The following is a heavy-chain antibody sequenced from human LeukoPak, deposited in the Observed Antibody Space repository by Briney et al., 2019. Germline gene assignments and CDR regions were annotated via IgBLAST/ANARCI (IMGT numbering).Heavy chain of an antibody. V-gene: IGHV4-4*07. CDR1: GGSISSYY. D-gene: IGHD6-13*01. CDR2: IYTSEST. Sequence: SETLSLTCTVSGGSISSYYWSWIRQPAGKGLEWIGRIYTSESTNYNPSLKSRVTMSVDTSKNQFSLKLSSVTAADTAVYYCAREEVAAAAGTNWFDPWGQGTLVTVSS. J-gene: IGHJ5*02. CDR3: AREEVAAAAGTNWFDP.